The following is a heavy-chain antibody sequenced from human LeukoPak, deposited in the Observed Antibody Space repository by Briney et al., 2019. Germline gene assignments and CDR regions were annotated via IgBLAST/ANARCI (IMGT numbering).Heavy chain of an antibody. CDR1: GFTFSSYA. CDR3: ARRVDTAMVEFDY. CDR2: ISGSGGST. V-gene: IGHV3-23*01. D-gene: IGHD5-18*01. J-gene: IGHJ4*02. Sequence: GGSLRLSCAASGFTFSSYAMSWARQAPGKGLEWVSAISGSGGSTYYADSVKGRFTISRDNSKNTLYLQMNSLRAEDTAVYYCARRVDTAMVEFDYWGQGTLVTVSS.